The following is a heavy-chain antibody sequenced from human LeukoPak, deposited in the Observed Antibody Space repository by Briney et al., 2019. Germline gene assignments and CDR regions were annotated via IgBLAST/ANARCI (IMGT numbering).Heavy chain of an antibody. J-gene: IGHJ5*02. Sequence: ASVKVSCRASGYTFASYAITWVRQAPGQGLEWMGWISGYNGNTNYAQKFQGRVTMTTDTSTSTAYMELRSLRSDDTAVYYCARQIVVVPKNWFDPWGQGTLVTVSS. CDR2: ISGYNGNT. CDR1: GYTFASYA. CDR3: ARQIVVVPKNWFDP. V-gene: IGHV1-18*01. D-gene: IGHD2-2*01.